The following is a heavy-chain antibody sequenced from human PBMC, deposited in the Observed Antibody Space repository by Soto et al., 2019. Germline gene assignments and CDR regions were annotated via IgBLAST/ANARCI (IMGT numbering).Heavy chain of an antibody. CDR1: GGSISSYY. Sequence: SETLSLTCTVSGGSISSYYWSWIRQPPGKGLEWIGYIYYSGSTNYNPSLKSRVTISVDTSKNQLSLKLSSVTAADTAVYYCARQLVRKWFDPWGQGTLVTVSS. V-gene: IGHV4-59*08. CDR2: IYYSGST. D-gene: IGHD6-6*01. J-gene: IGHJ5*02. CDR3: ARQLVRKWFDP.